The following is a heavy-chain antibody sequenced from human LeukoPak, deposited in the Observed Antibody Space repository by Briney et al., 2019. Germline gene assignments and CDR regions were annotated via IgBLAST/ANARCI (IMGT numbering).Heavy chain of an antibody. V-gene: IGHV3-30*04. CDR3: ARGYSYGSDY. J-gene: IGHJ4*02. D-gene: IGHD5-18*01. Sequence: GRSLRLSCAASGFTFSSYAMHWVRQAPGKGLEWVAVISYDGSNKYYADSVKGRFTISRDNSKNTLYLQMNSLRAEDTAVYYCARGYSYGSDYWGRGTLVTVSS. CDR1: GFTFSSYA. CDR2: ISYDGSNK.